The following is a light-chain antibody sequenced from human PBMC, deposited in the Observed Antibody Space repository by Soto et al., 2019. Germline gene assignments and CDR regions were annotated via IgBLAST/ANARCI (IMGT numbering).Light chain of an antibody. CDR2: GNN. V-gene: IGLV1-40*01. Sequence: QSVLTQPPSVSGAPGQTVTISCTGSSSNIGAGYDVHWYQHLPGTAPKLLIYGNNNRPSGVPDRFSGSKSGTSASLAITGLQAEDETDYYCQSYDSSLSGSVFGGGIKLTVL. J-gene: IGLJ2*01. CDR3: QSYDSSLSGSV. CDR1: SSNIGAGYD.